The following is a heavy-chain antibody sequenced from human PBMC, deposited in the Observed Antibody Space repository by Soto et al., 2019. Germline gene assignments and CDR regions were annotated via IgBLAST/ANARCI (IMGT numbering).Heavy chain of an antibody. CDR3: ARGRVAGTERWFDP. CDR1: GGTFSTYA. J-gene: IGHJ5*02. D-gene: IGHD1-1*01. Sequence: QVQLVQSGAEVKTPGSSVRVSCKASGGTFSTYALSWVRQAPGQGLEWMGGIIPSFGSANYAQRFRDRVTITGEKSQGKGYMELSGLRSDDTGVYYCARGRVAGTERWFDPWGQGTLVTRSS. V-gene: IGHV1-69*06. CDR2: IIPSFGSA.